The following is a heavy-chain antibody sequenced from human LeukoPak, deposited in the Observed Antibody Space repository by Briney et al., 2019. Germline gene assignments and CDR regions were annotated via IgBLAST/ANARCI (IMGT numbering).Heavy chain of an antibody. Sequence: PSETLSVTCAVSGYSISSGYYWGWIRQPPGRGLEWIGSIYHSGSTYYNPSLKSRVTISVDTSKNQFSLKLSSVTAADTAVYYCARDHAMIVVVKTWFDPWGEGTLVTVSS. CDR3: ARDHAMIVVVKTWFDP. CDR2: IYHSGST. D-gene: IGHD3-22*01. J-gene: IGHJ5*02. V-gene: IGHV4-38-2*02. CDR1: GYSISSGYY.